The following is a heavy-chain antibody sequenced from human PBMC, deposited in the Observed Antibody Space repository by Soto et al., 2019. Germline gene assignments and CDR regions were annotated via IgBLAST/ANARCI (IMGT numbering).Heavy chain of an antibody. D-gene: IGHD3-16*01. J-gene: IGHJ6*03. CDR3: AKCLTEGGYYYYYMDV. CDR2: ISGSGGST. CDR1: GFTFSSYA. Sequence: EVQLLESGGGLVQPGGSLRLSCAASGFTFSSYAMSWVRQAPGKGLEWVSAISGSGGSTYYADSVKGRFTISRDNSKNTLYLQMNSLRAEDTAVYYCAKCLTEGGYYYYYMDVWGKGTTVTVSS. V-gene: IGHV3-23*01.